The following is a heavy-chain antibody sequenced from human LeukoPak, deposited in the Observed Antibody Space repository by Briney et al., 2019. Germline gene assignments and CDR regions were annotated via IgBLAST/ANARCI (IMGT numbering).Heavy chain of an antibody. CDR1: GYTFTNYT. Sequence: ASVKVSCKASGYTFTNYTIHWVRQAPGQRLEWMGWINAGNGDTEYSQKFQGRVTTTRDTSASTAYMDLSSLRSEDTAVYYCARVVTRHREGAYQYDLDVWGQGTTVTVSS. V-gene: IGHV1-3*01. J-gene: IGHJ6*02. CDR3: ARVVTRHREGAYQYDLDV. CDR2: INAGNGDT. D-gene: IGHD3-16*01.